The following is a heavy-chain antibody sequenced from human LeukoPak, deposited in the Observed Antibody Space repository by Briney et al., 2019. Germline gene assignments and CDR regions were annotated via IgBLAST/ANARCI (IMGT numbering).Heavy chain of an antibody. Sequence: GRSLRLSCAASGFTFSSYAMSWARQAPGKGLEWVSAISGSGGSTYYADSVKGRFTISRDNSKNTLYLQMNSLRAEDTAMYYCASSPGGVVAASDYWGQGTLVTVSS. CDR3: ASSPGGVVAASDY. J-gene: IGHJ4*02. CDR1: GFTFSSYA. CDR2: ISGSGGST. V-gene: IGHV3-23*01. D-gene: IGHD2-15*01.